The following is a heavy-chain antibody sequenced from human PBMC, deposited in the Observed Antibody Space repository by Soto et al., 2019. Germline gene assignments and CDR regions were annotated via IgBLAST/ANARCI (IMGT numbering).Heavy chain of an antibody. J-gene: IGHJ6*02. CDR3: ARDSLGYDSSGYHYYYYYYGMDV. D-gene: IGHD3-22*01. CDR1: GGSISSYY. CDR2: IYYSGST. V-gene: IGHV4-59*01. Sequence: TLSLTCTVSGGSISSYYWSWIRQPPGKGLEWIGYIYYSGSTNYNPSLKSRVTISVDTSKNQFSLKLSSVTAADTAVYYCARDSLGYDSSGYHYYYYYYGMDVWGQGTTVTVSS.